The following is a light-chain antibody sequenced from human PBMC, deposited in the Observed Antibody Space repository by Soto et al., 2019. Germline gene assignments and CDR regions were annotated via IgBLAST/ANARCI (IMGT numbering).Light chain of an antibody. Sequence: DIQMTQSPSSLSPSVGDRVTITCRASQSIITYLNWYQQKAGKAPKLLIYAAASLQAGVPSRFSGIGSGTDFTLTISSLQPEDSATYYCQQTYTTPLTFGGGTKVEIK. CDR1: QSIITY. CDR3: QQTYTTPLT. J-gene: IGKJ4*01. V-gene: IGKV1-39*01. CDR2: AAA.